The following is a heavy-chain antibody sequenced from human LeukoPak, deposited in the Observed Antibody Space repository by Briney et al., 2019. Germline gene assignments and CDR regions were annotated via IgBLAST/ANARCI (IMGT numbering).Heavy chain of an antibody. CDR3: ARVTRSGSYYYYYGMDV. CDR1: GYTFTGYH. D-gene: IGHD1-26*01. V-gene: IGHV1-2*06. Sequence: ASVKVSCKASGYTFTGYHMHWVRQAPGQGLEWMGRINPNSGDTNYAQKFQGRVTMTRDTSISTAYMELSRLRSDDTAVYYCARVTRSGSYYYYYGMDVWGQGTTVTVSS. CDR2: INPNSGDT. J-gene: IGHJ6*02.